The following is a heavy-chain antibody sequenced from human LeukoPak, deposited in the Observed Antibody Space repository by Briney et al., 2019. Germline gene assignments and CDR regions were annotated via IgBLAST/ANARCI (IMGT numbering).Heavy chain of an antibody. CDR3: AKDYYDSSGYYYSDAFDI. D-gene: IGHD3-22*01. Sequence: TGGSLRLSCAASGFTFSSYTMSWVRQAPGKGLEWVSAISGSGGSTYSADSVKGRFTISRDNSKNTLYLQMNSLRAEDTAVYYCAKDYYDSSGYYYSDAFDIWGQGTMVTVSS. CDR1: GFTFSSYT. V-gene: IGHV3-23*01. CDR2: ISGSGGST. J-gene: IGHJ3*02.